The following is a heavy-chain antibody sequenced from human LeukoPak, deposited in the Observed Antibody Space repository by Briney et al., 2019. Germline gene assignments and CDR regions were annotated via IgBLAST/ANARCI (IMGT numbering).Heavy chain of an antibody. Sequence: SVRVSSKASGFTFTSSAVQWVRQARGQRLEWIGWIVVGSGDTNSAQKFQERVTVTRDMSTRTPYMELSSLRSEDTAVYYCGADSMPRGVFSYAFDIWGQGTMVTVSS. D-gene: IGHD3-10*01. CDR2: IVVGSGDT. V-gene: IGHV1-58*01. CDR3: GADSMPRGVFSYAFDI. CDR1: GFTFTSSA. J-gene: IGHJ3*02.